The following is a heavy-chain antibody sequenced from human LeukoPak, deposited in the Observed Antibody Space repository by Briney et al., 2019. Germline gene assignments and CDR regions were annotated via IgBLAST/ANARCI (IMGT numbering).Heavy chain of an antibody. CDR1: GFTFSTYV. V-gene: IGHV3-23*01. D-gene: IGHD2-15*01. CDR2: LSGSGGST. Sequence: GESLRLSCAASGFTFSTYVMTWVRQAPGKGLEWVSALSGSGGSTFYADSVKGRFTISRDNSNSTLYLQMNSLRAEDTAVYYCAKGRTPDYWGQGTLVTVSS. J-gene: IGHJ4*02. CDR3: AKGRTPDY.